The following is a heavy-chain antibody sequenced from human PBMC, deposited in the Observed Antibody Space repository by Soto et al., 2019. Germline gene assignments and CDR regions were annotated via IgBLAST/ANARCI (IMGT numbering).Heavy chain of an antibody. CDR3: VREPPNQLYFDY. J-gene: IGHJ4*02. D-gene: IGHD1-1*01. CDR2: IVPSNGHT. CDR1: GYTFSNYF. Sequence: QVQLVQSGAEVKKPGASVKVSCKTSGYTFSNYFLHWVRQAPGQGLEYLGVIVPSNGHTSYVQKFQGRVTMTTDTSTSTVYVELSSLRSEDTAVYYCVREPPNQLYFDYWGQGTLVAVSS. V-gene: IGHV1-46*01.